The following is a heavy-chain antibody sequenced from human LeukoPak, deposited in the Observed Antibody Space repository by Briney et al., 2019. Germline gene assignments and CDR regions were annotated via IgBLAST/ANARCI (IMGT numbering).Heavy chain of an antibody. CDR1: GGSIRSCSYY. D-gene: IGHD3-22*01. V-gene: IGHV4-61*02. J-gene: IGHJ6*03. CDR3: ASQGGITMIPGYYYYYMDV. CDR2: IYTSGST. Sequence: SKTLSLTCTVSGGSIRSCSYYWSWIRQPAGKGLEWIGRIYTSGSTNYNPSLKSRVTISVDTSKNQFSLKLSSVTAADTAVYYCASQGGITMIPGYYYYYMDVWGKGTTVTVSS.